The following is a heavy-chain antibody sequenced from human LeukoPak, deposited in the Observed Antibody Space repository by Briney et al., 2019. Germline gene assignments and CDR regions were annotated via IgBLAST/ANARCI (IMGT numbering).Heavy chain of an antibody. CDR3: AKGIDSSGYYPFDY. CDR2: ISGSGGRT. D-gene: IGHD3-22*01. CDR1: GFTFSSYA. Sequence: GGSLRLSCAASGFTFSSYAMSWVRQAPGTGLEWVSAISGSGGRTYYADSVKGRFTISRDNSKNTLYLQMNSLRAEDTAVYYCAKGIDSSGYYPFDYWGQGTLVTVSS. V-gene: IGHV3-23*01. J-gene: IGHJ4*02.